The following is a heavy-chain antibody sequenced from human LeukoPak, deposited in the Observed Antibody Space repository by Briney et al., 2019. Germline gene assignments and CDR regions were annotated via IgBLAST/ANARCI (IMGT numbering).Heavy chain of an antibody. D-gene: IGHD3-9*01. Sequence: SETLSLTCTVSGGSISSYYWSWIRQPPGKGVEWIGYIYYSGSTNYNPSLKSRVTISVDTSKNQFSLKLSSVTAADTAVYYCARHGGGYDILTAYFYLFDPWGQGTLVTVSS. V-gene: IGHV4-59*08. J-gene: IGHJ5*02. CDR1: GGSISSYY. CDR2: IYYSGST. CDR3: ARHGGGYDILTAYFYLFDP.